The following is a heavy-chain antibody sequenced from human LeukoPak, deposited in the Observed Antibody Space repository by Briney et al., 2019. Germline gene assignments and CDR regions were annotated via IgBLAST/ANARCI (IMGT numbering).Heavy chain of an antibody. V-gene: IGHV5-51*01. D-gene: IGHD4-23*01. Sequence: GESLQISCKGSGYSFTNYWIGWVRQMPGKGLEWMGIIYPGDSDTRYSPSFQGQVTISADKSISTAYLQWSGLKASDTAMYYCASYGGNSPYYFDYWGQGTLVTVSS. J-gene: IGHJ4*02. CDR2: IYPGDSDT. CDR1: GYSFTNYW. CDR3: ASYGGNSPYYFDY.